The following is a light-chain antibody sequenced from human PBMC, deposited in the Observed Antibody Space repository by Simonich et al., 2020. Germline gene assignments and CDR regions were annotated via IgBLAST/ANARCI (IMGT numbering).Light chain of an antibody. Sequence: DIQMTQSPSSLSASVGDRVTITCQARPDISNYLNWYQQKPGKAPKLLIYDASNVETGVPSRFSGSGSGTDFTFTISSLQPEDIATYDCQQYDNLGLTFGGGTKVEIK. CDR2: DAS. CDR1: PDISNY. V-gene: IGKV1-33*01. CDR3: QQYDNLGLT. J-gene: IGKJ4*01.